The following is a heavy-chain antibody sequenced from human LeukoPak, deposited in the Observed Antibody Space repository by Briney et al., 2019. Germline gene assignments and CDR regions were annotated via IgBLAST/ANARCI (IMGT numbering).Heavy chain of an antibody. J-gene: IGHJ4*02. CDR2: IIPIFGTA. V-gene: IGHV1-69*05. Sequence: SVKVSCNASRGTFSSYAISWVRQAPGQGLEWMGGIIPIFGTANYAQKFQGRVTITTDESTSTAYMELSSLRSEDTAVYYCARAAATALHFDYWGQGTLVTVSS. CDR3: ARAAATALHFDY. D-gene: IGHD6-25*01. CDR1: RGTFSSYA.